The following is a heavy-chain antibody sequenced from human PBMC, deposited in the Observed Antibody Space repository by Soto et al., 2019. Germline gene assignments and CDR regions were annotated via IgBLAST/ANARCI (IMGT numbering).Heavy chain of an antibody. J-gene: IGHJ6*02. CDR3: ARAYYYDSSGYYPYYYYYGMDV. CDR2: IIPIFGTA. V-gene: IGHV1-69*01. CDR1: GGTFSSYA. Sequence: QVQLVQSGAEVQKPGSSVKVSCKASGGTFSSYAISWVRQAPGQGLEWMGGIIPIFGTANYAQKFQGRVTITADESTSTAYMELSSLRSEDTAVYYCARAYYYDSSGYYPYYYYYGMDVWGQGTTVTVSS. D-gene: IGHD3-22*01.